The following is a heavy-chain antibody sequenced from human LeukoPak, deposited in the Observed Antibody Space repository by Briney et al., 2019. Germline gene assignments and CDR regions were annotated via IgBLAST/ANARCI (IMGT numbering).Heavy chain of an antibody. V-gene: IGHV3-7*01. Sequence: NIKQHGRDIYYVDSVNGRFTISRDNAKNALYLQMNSLRAEDTAVYYCARDGRSGSYYDFWGQGTLVTVSS. D-gene: IGHD1-26*01. J-gene: IGHJ4*02. CDR2: IKQHGRDI. CDR3: ARDGRSGSYYDF.